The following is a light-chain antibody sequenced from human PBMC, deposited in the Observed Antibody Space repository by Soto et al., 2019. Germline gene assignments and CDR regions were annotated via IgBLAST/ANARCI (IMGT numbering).Light chain of an antibody. CDR3: RQLQNTPPLT. CDR1: QSVSIY. J-gene: IGKJ4*01. Sequence: ETVLTQSPATLSLSPGERATLSCRASQSVSIYVAWYQQKPGQAPRLLIYDASKRATGIPARFIGGGSGTDFNLTISSLYAQSFAVYSCRQLQNTPPLTFGGGTNVEMK. CDR2: DAS. V-gene: IGKV3-11*01.